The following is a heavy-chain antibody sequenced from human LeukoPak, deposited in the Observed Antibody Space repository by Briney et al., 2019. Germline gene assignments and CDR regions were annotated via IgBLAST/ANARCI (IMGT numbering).Heavy chain of an antibody. D-gene: IGHD3-22*01. J-gene: IGHJ3*02. Sequence: GGSLRLSCSASGFTFNRFYLHWVRQAPGKELEFVSHISSNGATTYYADSVKGRFTISRDNAKNSLYLQMNSLRAEDTAVYYCARGESTNYYDSSGYVEAFDIWGQGTMVTVSS. CDR2: ISSNGATT. V-gene: IGHV3-64*04. CDR3: ARGESTNYYDSSGYVEAFDI. CDR1: GFTFNRFY.